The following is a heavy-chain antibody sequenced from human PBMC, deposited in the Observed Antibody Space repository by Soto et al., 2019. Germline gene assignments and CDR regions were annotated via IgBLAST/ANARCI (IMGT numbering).Heavy chain of an antibody. J-gene: IGHJ6*02. CDR1: GGTFSSYA. D-gene: IGHD2-2*01. CDR2: ITPIFGTA. CDR3: ARGDVVVPAAPGGYYYYGMDV. V-gene: IGHV1-69*13. Sequence: SVKVSCKASGGTFSSYAISWVRQAPGQGLEWMGGITPIFGTANYAQKFQGRVTITADESTSTAYMELSSLRSEDTAVYYCARGDVVVPAAPGGYYYYGMDVWGQGTTVTVSS.